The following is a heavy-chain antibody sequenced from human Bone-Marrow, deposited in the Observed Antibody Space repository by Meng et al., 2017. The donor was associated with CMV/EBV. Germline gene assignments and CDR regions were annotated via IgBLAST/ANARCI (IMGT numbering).Heavy chain of an antibody. V-gene: IGHV3-72*01. CDR3: TNVSTSYHTPGMDV. J-gene: IGHJ6*02. Sequence: GGSLRLSCAASGFTFSDHYMDWVRQAPGKGLEWVGRTRNKANSYTTEYAASVKGRFTISRNDSKNSLYLQINSLKTEDTAVYYCTNVSTSYHTPGMDVWGQGTTVTVSS. CDR2: TRNKANSYTT. D-gene: IGHD2-2*02. CDR1: GFTFSDHY.